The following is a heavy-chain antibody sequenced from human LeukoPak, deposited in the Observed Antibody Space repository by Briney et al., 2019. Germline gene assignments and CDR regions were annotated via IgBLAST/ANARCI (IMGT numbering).Heavy chain of an antibody. CDR1: GYTFTGYY. CDR2: INPNSGGT. Sequence: GASVKVSCKASGYTFTGYYMHWVRQAPGQGLEWMGWINPNSGGTNYAQKFQGRVTMTRDTSNSTAYMELSRLRSDDTAVYYCARDALTYSGSKYNWFDPWGQGTLVTVSS. CDR3: ARDALTYSGSKYNWFDP. D-gene: IGHD5-12*01. J-gene: IGHJ5*02. V-gene: IGHV1-2*02.